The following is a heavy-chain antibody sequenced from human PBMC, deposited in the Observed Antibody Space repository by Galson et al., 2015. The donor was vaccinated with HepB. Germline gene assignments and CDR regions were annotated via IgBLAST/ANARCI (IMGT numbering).Heavy chain of an antibody. Sequence: SLRLSCAASGFTFVTYWMSWVRQAPGKGLEWVANIKQDGSEKYYVDSVTGRFTISRDNAQNSLFLQMNSLRAEDTAVYYCATSSSGHFDNWGQGTLVTVSS. J-gene: IGHJ4*02. CDR2: IKQDGSEK. CDR3: ATSSSGHFDN. V-gene: IGHV3-7*03. D-gene: IGHD6-13*01. CDR1: GFTFVTYW.